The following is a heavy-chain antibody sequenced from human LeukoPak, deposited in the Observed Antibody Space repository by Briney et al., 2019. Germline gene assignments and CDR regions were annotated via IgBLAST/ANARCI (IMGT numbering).Heavy chain of an antibody. V-gene: IGHV3-23*01. J-gene: IGHJ4*02. CDR3: AKDLGTYSSGWLVY. CDR2: ISGSGGST. Sequence: GGSLRLSCAASGFTFSSYAMSRVRQAPGKGLEWVSAISGSGGSTYYADSVKGRFTISRDNSKNTLYLQMNSLRAEDTAVYYCAKDLGTYSSGWLVYWGQGTLVTVSS. D-gene: IGHD6-19*01. CDR1: GFTFSSYA.